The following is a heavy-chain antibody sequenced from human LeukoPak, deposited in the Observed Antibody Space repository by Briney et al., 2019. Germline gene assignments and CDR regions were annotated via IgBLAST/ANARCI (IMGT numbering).Heavy chain of an antibody. CDR2: VNSDDSNT. CDR3: ARLRWPRGGRSSFDY. CDR1: GYIFTTHW. D-gene: IGHD3-10*01. J-gene: IGHJ4*02. V-gene: IGHV5-51*01. Sequence: KNGESLKISCKGSGYIFTTHWIGWVRQMPGKGLEWMGIVNSDDSNTIYSPSFQGQVTISVDKSITTAYLQWNSLKASDTAVYYCARLRWPRGGRSSFDYWGRGALVTVSS.